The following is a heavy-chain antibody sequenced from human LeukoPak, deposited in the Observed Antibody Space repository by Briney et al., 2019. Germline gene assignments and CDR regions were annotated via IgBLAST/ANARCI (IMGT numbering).Heavy chain of an antibody. CDR1: GFTFSSYW. D-gene: IGHD6-13*01. V-gene: IGHV3-74*01. J-gene: IGHJ6*02. CDR3: ARGIAAAGIRGMDV. Sequence: GGSLRLSCAASGFTFSSYWMHWVRQAPGKGLVWVSRINSDGSSTSCADSVKGRFTISRYNAKNTLYLQMNSLRAEDTAVYYCARGIAAAGIRGMDVWGQGTTVTVSS. CDR2: INSDGSST.